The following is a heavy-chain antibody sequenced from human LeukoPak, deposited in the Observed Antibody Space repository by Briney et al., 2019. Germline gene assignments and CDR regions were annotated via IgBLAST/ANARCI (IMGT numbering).Heavy chain of an antibody. D-gene: IGHD4-17*01. V-gene: IGHV4-61*01. CDR3: ARVPWLPYGDYGRSYYYGMDV. J-gene: IGHJ6*02. Sequence: KPSETLSLTCAVSGDSVSSSNYYWSWIRQLPGKGPEWIGYIYYGGNTNYNPSLQSRVTISVDTSKSQFSLKLSSVTAADTAVYYCARVPWLPYGDYGRSYYYGMDVWGQGTTVTVSS. CDR2: IYYGGNT. CDR1: GDSVSSSNYY.